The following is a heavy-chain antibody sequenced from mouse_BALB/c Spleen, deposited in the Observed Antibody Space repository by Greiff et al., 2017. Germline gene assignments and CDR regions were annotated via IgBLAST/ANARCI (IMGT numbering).Heavy chain of an antibody. V-gene: IGHV14-1*02. J-gene: IGHJ3*01. CDR1: GFNIKDYY. CDR3: ARGGSSGYGAWFAY. D-gene: IGHD3-1*01. CDR2: IDPENGNT. Sequence: VHLKQSGAELVRPGALVKLSCKASGFNIKDYYMHWVKQRPEQGLEWIGWIDPENGNTIYDPKFQGKASITADTSSNTAYLQLSSLTSEDTAVYYCARGGSSGYGAWFAYWGQGTLVTVSA.